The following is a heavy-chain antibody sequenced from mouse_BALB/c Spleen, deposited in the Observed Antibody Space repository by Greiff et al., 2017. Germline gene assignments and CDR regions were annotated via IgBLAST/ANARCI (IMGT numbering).Heavy chain of an antibody. J-gene: IGHJ4*01. CDR3: ARMNYDGYPYYYAMDY. V-gene: IGHV1-7*01. CDR2: INPSTGYT. Sequence: QVQLKQSGAELAKPGASVKMSCKASGYTFTSYWMHWVKQRPGQGLEWIGYINPSTGYTEYNQKFKDKATLTADKSSSTAYMQLSSLTSEDSAVYYCARMNYDGYPYYYAMDYWGQGTSVTVSS. D-gene: IGHD2-3*01. CDR1: GYTFTSYW.